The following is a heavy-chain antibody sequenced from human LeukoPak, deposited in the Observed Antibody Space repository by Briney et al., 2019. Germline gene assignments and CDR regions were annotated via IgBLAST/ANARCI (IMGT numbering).Heavy chain of an antibody. Sequence: PGGSLRLSCAASGLTFSSYGMHWVRQALGKGLEWVAVIWYDGSNKYYADSVKGRFTISRDNSKNTLYLQMNSLRAEDTAVYYCASGGPSYSSGWSNPYFDYWGQGTLVTVSS. V-gene: IGHV3-33*01. CDR2: IWYDGSNK. CDR1: GLTFSSYG. CDR3: ASGGPSYSSGWSNPYFDY. D-gene: IGHD6-19*01. J-gene: IGHJ4*01.